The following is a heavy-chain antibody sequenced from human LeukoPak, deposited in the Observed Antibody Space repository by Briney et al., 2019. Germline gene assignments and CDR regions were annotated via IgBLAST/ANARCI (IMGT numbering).Heavy chain of an antibody. CDR2: ISAYNGNT. Sequence: ASVKVSCKASGYTFTSYGISWVRQAPGQGLEWMGWISAYNGNTNYAQKLQGRVTMTTDTSTSTAYMELRSLRSDDTAVYYCARDQRKISGSYYQGLFDYWGQGTLVTVSS. CDR3: ARDQRKISGSYYQGLFDY. CDR1: GYTFTSYG. J-gene: IGHJ4*02. V-gene: IGHV1-18*01. D-gene: IGHD1-26*01.